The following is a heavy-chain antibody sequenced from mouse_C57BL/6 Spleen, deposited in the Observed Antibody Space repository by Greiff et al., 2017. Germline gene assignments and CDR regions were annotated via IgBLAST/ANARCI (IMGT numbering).Heavy chain of an antibody. Sequence: VQLQESGAELVRPGTSVKVSCKASGYAFTNYLIEWVKQRPGQGLEWIGVINPGSGGTNYNEKFKGKATLTADKSSSTAYMQLSSLTSEDSAVYFCARSYYGTDYYAMDYWGQGTSVTVSS. V-gene: IGHV1-54*01. J-gene: IGHJ4*01. D-gene: IGHD1-1*01. CDR3: ARSYYGTDYYAMDY. CDR2: INPGSGGT. CDR1: GYAFTNYL.